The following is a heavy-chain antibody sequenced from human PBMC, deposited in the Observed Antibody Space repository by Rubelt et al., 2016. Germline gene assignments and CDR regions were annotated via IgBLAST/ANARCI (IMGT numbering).Heavy chain of an antibody. J-gene: IGHJ4*02. Sequence: QVQLVQSGAEVKKPGASVKVSCKASGYTFTSYAMHWVRQAPGQRLEWMGWINAGKGNTNYSQKLQGRAPSTAATSPSTAYMELRGLRSDATAVYYCAREVMAISDYWGQGTLVTVSS. D-gene: IGHD2-21*01. CDR2: INAGKGNT. CDR3: AREVMAISDY. CDR1: GYTFTSYA. V-gene: IGHV1-3*01.